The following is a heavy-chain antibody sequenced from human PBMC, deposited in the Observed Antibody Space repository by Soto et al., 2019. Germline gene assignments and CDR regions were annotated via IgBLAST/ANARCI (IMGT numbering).Heavy chain of an antibody. J-gene: IGHJ5*02. D-gene: IGHD6-13*01. CDR1: GGSISSGGYY. V-gene: IGHV4-31*03. CDR2: TYYSGST. Sequence: SETLSLTCTVSGGSISSGGYYWSWIRQHPGKGLEWIGYTYYSGSTYYNPSLKSRVTISVDTSKNQFSLKLSSVTAADTAVYYCARERIAAAGASHNWFDPWGQGTLVTVSS. CDR3: ARERIAAAGASHNWFDP.